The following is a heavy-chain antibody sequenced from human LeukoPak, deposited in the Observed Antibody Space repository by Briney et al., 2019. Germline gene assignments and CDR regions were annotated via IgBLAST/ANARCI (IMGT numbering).Heavy chain of an antibody. D-gene: IGHD4-17*01. J-gene: IGHJ4*02. CDR2: INPNSGGT. Sequence: ASVKVSCKASGYTFTGYYMHWVRQAPGQGLEWMGWINPNSGGTNYAQKFQGRVTMTRDTSISTAYMELSRLRSDDTAVYYCATLQLDDYGDSTIDYWGQGTLVTVSS. V-gene: IGHV1-2*02. CDR3: ATLQLDDYGDSTIDY. CDR1: GYTFTGYY.